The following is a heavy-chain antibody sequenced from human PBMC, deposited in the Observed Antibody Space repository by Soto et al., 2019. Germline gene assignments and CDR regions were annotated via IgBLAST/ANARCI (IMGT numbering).Heavy chain of an antibody. CDR1: GFTFSTYG. J-gene: IGHJ4*02. CDR3: AKDHLPSTVTTPGY. V-gene: IGHV3-30*18. CDR2: MSYDGNNK. Sequence: VQLVESGGGVVQPGRSLRLSCAASGFTFSTYGMHWVRQAPGKGLEWVAVMSYDGNNKYYADSVKGRFTISRDNSKNTLFLQMNSLRAADTGVYYCAKDHLPSTVTTPGYWGQGTLVTVSS. D-gene: IGHD4-17*01.